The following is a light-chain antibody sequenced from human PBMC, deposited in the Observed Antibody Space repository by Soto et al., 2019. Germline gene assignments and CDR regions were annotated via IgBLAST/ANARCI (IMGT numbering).Light chain of an antibody. CDR2: AAS. Sequence: AIPMTQSPSSLSASVGDRVTITCRASQGIRNDLGWYQQKPGKAPKLLIYAASSLQSGVPSRFSGSGSGTDFTLTISSPQPEDFATYYCLQDYNYPWTFGQGTKVEIK. J-gene: IGKJ1*01. V-gene: IGKV1-6*01. CDR1: QGIRND. CDR3: LQDYNYPWT.